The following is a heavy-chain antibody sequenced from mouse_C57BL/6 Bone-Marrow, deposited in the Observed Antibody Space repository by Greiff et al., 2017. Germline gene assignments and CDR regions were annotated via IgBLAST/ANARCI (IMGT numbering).Heavy chain of an antibody. V-gene: IGHV1-9*01. J-gene: IGHJ2*01. CDR2: ILPGSGST. CDR1: GYTFTGYW. CDR3: HYGSSLYYFDY. Sequence: QVQLKESGAELMKPGASVKLSCKATGYTFTGYWIEWVKQRPGHGLEWIGEILPGSGSTNYNEKFKGKATFTADTSSNTANMHLRSLATEDSAIYYCHYGSSLYYFDYWGQGTTLTVSS. D-gene: IGHD1-1*01.